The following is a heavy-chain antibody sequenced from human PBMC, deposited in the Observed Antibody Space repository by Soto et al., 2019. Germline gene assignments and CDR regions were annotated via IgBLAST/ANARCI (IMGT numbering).Heavy chain of an antibody. CDR1: GYTFTSYG. D-gene: IGHD6-13*01. CDR2: INAANGDT. J-gene: IGHJ5*02. Sequence: ASVKVSCKASGYTFTSYGIHWVRQAPGQRLEWMGWINAANGDTKYSPKFQGRVTITRDTSASTAYMELSSLRSEDTAVYYCVRRPVSATGIDWFDPWGPGTLVTVSS. CDR3: VRRPVSATGIDWFDP. V-gene: IGHV1-3*01.